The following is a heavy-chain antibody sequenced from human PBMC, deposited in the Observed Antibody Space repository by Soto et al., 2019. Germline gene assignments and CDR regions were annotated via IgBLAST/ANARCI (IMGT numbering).Heavy chain of an antibody. D-gene: IGHD2-15*01. CDR3: ARGVLLHWFDP. V-gene: IGHV4-34*01. Sequence: KPSETLSLTCAAYGGSFSGYYWSWIRQPPGKGLEWIGEINHSGSTNYNPSLKSRVTISVDTSKNQFSLKLSSVTAADTAVYYCARGVLLHWFDPWGQRTLVTVSS. CDR2: INHSGST. J-gene: IGHJ5*02. CDR1: GGSFSGYY.